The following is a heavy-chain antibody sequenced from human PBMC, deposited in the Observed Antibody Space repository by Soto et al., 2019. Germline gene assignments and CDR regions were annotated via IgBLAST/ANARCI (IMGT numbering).Heavy chain of an antibody. CDR3: ARYYYDISGYYYTYYYYYGMDV. Sequence: QVQLVQSGAEVNKPGASVKVSCKASGYTFTSYGISWVRQAPGQGLEWMGWISAYNGNTNYAQKLQGRVTMTTDTSTSTAYMELRSLRSDDTAVYYCARYYYDISGYYYTYYYYYGMDVWGQGTTVTVSS. J-gene: IGHJ6*02. CDR1: GYTFTSYG. V-gene: IGHV1-18*01. CDR2: ISAYNGNT. D-gene: IGHD3-22*01.